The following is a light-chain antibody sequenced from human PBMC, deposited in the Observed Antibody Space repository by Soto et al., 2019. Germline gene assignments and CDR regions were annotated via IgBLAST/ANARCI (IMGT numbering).Light chain of an antibody. V-gene: IGKV3-11*01. J-gene: IGKJ1*01. CDR3: QQRSNWPT. Sequence: EIVLTQSPATLSLSPGARATLSCRASQSVSSYLAWYQQKPGQAPRLLIYDASNMATGIPARFSGSGSGTDFTLTISSLVPEDFVVYYCQQRSNWPTFGQGTKVEIK. CDR2: DAS. CDR1: QSVSSY.